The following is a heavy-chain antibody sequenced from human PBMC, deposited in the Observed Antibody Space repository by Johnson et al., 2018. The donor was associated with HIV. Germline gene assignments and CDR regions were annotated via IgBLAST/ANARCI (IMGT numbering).Heavy chain of an antibody. CDR3: ARDNGGAFDI. CDR2: INSDGSTT. J-gene: IGHJ3*02. D-gene: IGHD4-23*01. Sequence: EVQLLESGGGLVQPGGSLRLSCAASRFSFSNYWMHWVRQAPGKGLVWVSRINSDGSTTTYADSVKGRFTISRDNAKNTLYLQMNSLRAEDTAVYYCARDNGGAFDIWGQGTMATVSS. CDR1: RFSFSNYW. V-gene: IGHV3-74*01.